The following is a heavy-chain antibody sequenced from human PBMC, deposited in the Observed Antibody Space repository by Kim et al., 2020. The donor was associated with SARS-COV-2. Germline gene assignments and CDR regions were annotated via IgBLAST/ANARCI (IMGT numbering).Heavy chain of an antibody. CDR1: GFTFSNFG. CDR3: ARDFCSGGNCYFDY. D-gene: IGHD2-15*01. J-gene: IGHJ4*02. V-gene: IGHV3-33*01. CDR2: IWYDVRDK. Sequence: GGSLRLSCAASGFTFSNFGMHWVRQAPGKGLEWVALIWYDVRDKDYADSVKGRFSISRDNSKNALYLQMNNLRAEDTAVYYCARDFCSGGNCYFDYWGQG.